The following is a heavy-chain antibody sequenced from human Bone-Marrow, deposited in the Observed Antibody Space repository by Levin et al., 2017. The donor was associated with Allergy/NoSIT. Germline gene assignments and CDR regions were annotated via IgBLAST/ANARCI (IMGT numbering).Heavy chain of an antibody. J-gene: IGHJ3*02. V-gene: IGHV1-8*01. D-gene: IGHD1-7*01. CDR2: MNPNSGNT. CDR1: GYTFTSYD. Sequence: ASVKVSCKASGYTFTSYDINWVRQATGQGLEWMGWMNPNSGNTGYAQKFQGRVTMTRNTSISTAYMELSSLRSEDTAVYYCASEIGGRYNWNYGAFDIWGQGTMVTVSS. CDR3: ASEIGGRYNWNYGAFDI.